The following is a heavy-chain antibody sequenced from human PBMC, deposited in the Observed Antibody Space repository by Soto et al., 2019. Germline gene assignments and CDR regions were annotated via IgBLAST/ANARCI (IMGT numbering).Heavy chain of an antibody. J-gene: IGHJ6*02. CDR3: VRDGSEDIVVVPAAIFYYYGMDV. D-gene: IGHD2-2*01. Sequence: VGSLRLSGAASGFTFSSYAMHWVRQSPGKVLEWVAVISYDGSNKHYADSVKDRFTISRDNSKNTLYLQMNSLRAEDTAVYYCVRDGSEDIVVVPAAIFYYYGMDVWGQRTRVTVSS. V-gene: IGHV3-30-3*01. CDR1: GFTFSSYA. CDR2: ISYDGSNK.